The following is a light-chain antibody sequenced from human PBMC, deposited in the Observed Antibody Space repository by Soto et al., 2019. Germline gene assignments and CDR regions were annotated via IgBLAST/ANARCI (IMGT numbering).Light chain of an antibody. J-gene: IGKJ5*01. CDR1: QSVSSSY. Sequence: EIVMTQSPATLSLSPGERATLSCRASQSVSSSYLSWYQQKPGQAPRLLIYGASTRATGIPARFSGSGSGTEFTLTISSLQSEDYAVYYCQQYKSWPPITFGQGTRLEIK. CDR2: GAS. V-gene: IGKV3D-7*01. CDR3: QQYKSWPPIT.